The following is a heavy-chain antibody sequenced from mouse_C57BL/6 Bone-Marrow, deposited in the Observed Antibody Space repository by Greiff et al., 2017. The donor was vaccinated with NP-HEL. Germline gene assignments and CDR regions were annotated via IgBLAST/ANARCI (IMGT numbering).Heavy chain of an antibody. CDR2: IRSKSNNYAT. Sequence: EVQLVESGGGLVKPKGSLKISCAASGFSFNTYAMNWVRQAPGQGLEWVARIRSKSNNYATYYADSVKDRFTISRDDSESMLYLQMNNLKTEDTAMYYSVRQGYYAMDYWGQGTSVTVSS. V-gene: IGHV10-1*01. CDR3: VRQGYYAMDY. J-gene: IGHJ4*01. CDR1: GFSFNTYA.